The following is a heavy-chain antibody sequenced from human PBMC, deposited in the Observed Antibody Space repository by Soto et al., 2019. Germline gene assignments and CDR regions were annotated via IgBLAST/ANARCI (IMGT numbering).Heavy chain of an antibody. D-gene: IGHD6-13*01. V-gene: IGHV4-59*12. Sequence: SETLSLTCTVSAGSISSYYWSWIRQPPGKGLEWIGYIYYSGSTNYNPSLKSRVTISVDTSKNQFSLKLSSVTAADTAVYYCARVGGTRGYRSSWPFDYWGKGTLVTVSS. J-gene: IGHJ4*02. CDR1: AGSISSYY. CDR2: IYYSGST. CDR3: ARVGGTRGYRSSWPFDY.